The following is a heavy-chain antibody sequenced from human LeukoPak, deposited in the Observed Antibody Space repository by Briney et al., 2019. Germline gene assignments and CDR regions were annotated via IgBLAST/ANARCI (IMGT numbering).Heavy chain of an antibody. CDR1: GYTFTSYG. Sequence: ASVKVSCKATGYTFTSYGISWARQAPGQGLEWMGWISAYNGNTNYAQKLQGRVTMTTDTSTSTAYMELRSLRSDDTAVYYCARDSSGWHALDYWGQGTLVTVSS. D-gene: IGHD6-19*01. J-gene: IGHJ4*02. V-gene: IGHV1-18*01. CDR3: ARDSSGWHALDY. CDR2: ISAYNGNT.